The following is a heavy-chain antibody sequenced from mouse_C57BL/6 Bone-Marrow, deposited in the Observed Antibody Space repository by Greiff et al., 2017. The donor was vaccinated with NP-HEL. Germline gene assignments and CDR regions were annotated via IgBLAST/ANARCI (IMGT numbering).Heavy chain of an antibody. CDR3: ARYGIYYDYDGFAY. Sequence: QVQLKQSGAELVKPGASVKMSCKASGYTFTSYWITWVKQRPGQGLEWIGDIYPGSGSTNYNEKFTSKATLTVDTSSSTAYMQLSSLTSVDSAVYYCARYGIYYDYDGFAYWGQGTLVTVSA. J-gene: IGHJ3*01. V-gene: IGHV1-55*01. CDR2: IYPGSGST. D-gene: IGHD2-4*01. CDR1: GYTFTSYW.